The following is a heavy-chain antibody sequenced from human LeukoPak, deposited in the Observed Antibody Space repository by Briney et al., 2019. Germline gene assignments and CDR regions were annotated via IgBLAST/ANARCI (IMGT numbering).Heavy chain of an antibody. CDR3: AKDLDTAVDY. V-gene: IGHV3-30*18. CDR1: GFTFSSYG. J-gene: IGHJ4*02. D-gene: IGHD5-18*01. CDR2: ISYDGSNK. Sequence: GGSLRLSCAASGFTFSSYGMHWVRQAPGKGLEWVAVISYDGSNKYYADSVKGRFTISRDNSKNTLYLQMNSLRAEDTAVNYCAKDLDTAVDYWGQGTLVTVSS.